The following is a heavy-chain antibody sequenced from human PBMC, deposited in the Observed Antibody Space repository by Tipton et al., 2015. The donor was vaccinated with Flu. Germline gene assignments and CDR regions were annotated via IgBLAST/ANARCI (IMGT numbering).Heavy chain of an antibody. CDR2: VNYGGGT. CDR3: ATRRDYYDSSEFDY. CDR1: GGSIRSNNYN. Sequence: TLSLTCNVSGGSIRSNNYNWGWLRQPPGKGLEWIGSVNYGGGTSYNPSLESRLTISLDTPKNHFSLRLSSVTAADTAVYYCATRRDYYDSSEFDYWGQGALVIVSS. J-gene: IGHJ4*02. V-gene: IGHV4-39*07. D-gene: IGHD3-22*01.